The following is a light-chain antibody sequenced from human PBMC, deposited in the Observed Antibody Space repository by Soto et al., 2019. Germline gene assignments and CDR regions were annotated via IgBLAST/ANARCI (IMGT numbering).Light chain of an antibody. J-gene: IGKJ4*01. CDR1: QSVSSSY. CDR2: DAS. V-gene: IGKV3D-20*01. CDR3: QQYGSSPQLT. Sequence: EIVLTQSPATLSLSPGERATLSCGASQSVSSSYLAWYQQKPGLAPRLLIYDASSRATGIPDRFSGSGSGTDFTLTISRLEPEDFAVDYCQQYGSSPQLTFGGGTKVEIK.